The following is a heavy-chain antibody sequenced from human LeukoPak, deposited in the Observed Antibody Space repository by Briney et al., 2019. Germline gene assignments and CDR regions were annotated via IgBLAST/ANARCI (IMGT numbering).Heavy chain of an antibody. CDR2: ISGSGGST. Sequence: GGSLRLSCAASGFTFSSYAMSWVRQAPGKGLEWVSGISGSGGSTYYADSVKGRFTISRDNSKNTLYLQMNSLRAEDTAVYYCAKDKLPSSGYYYRWFDPWGQGTLVTVSS. J-gene: IGHJ5*02. CDR1: GFTFSSYA. CDR3: AKDKLPSSGYYYRWFDP. V-gene: IGHV3-23*01. D-gene: IGHD3-22*01.